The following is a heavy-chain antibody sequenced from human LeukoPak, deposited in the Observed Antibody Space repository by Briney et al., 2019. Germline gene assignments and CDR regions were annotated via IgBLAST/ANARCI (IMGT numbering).Heavy chain of an antibody. J-gene: IGHJ4*02. V-gene: IGHV3-30*02. CDR3: AKDQNSGSYGPDDY. CDR1: GFTFSSYG. D-gene: IGHD1-26*01. Sequence: GGSLRLSCAASGFTFSSYGMHWVRPAPGKGLEWVAFIRYDGSNKYYADSVKGRFTISRDNSKNTLYLQMNSLRAEDTAVYYCAKDQNSGSYGPDDYWGQGTLVTVSS. CDR2: IRYDGSNK.